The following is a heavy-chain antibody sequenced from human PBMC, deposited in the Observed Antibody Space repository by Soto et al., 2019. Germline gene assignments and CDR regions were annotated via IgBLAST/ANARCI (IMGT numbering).Heavy chain of an antibody. J-gene: IGHJ5*01. CDR1: GFTFSSYD. Sequence: LVESGGGLVRPGRSLRLSCAASGFTFSSYDMNWVRQAPAKGLEWISYIDSSASIIYYADSVKGRFTISRDDAKNSVFLQINSLRADDTAIYFCARDQRGVGGYDSWGQGTLVTVSS. D-gene: IGHD3-10*01. CDR2: IDSSASII. V-gene: IGHV3-48*03. CDR3: ARDQRGVGGYDS.